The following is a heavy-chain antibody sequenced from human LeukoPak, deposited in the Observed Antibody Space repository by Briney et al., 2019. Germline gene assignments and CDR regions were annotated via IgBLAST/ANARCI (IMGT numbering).Heavy chain of an antibody. CDR2: IYYSGST. CDR3: ARGSPMRD. Sequence: PSETLSLTCTVSGGSISSYYWSWIRQPPGKGLEWIGYIYYSGSTNYNPSLKSRVTISVDTSKNQFSLKLSSVTAADPAVYYCARGSPMRDWGQGTLVTVSS. CDR1: GGSISSYY. V-gene: IGHV4-59*01. D-gene: IGHD3-22*01. J-gene: IGHJ4*02.